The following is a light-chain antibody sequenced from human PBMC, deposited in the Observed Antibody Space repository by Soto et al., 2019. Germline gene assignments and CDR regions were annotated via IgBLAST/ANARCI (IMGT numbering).Light chain of an antibody. Sequence: DIQMTQSPSSLSASVGERVTITCRASQSISNSLNWYQQKPGRAPKLLIYAASSLQSGVPSRFSGSGSGTDFILTISSLQPEDFATYYCQQSYSTPRDFGQGTRLEI. J-gene: IGKJ5*01. V-gene: IGKV1-39*01. CDR3: QQSYSTPRD. CDR2: AAS. CDR1: QSISNS.